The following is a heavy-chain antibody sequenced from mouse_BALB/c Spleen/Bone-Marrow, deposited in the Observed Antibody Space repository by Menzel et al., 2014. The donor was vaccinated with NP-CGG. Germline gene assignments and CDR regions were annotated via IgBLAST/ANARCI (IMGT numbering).Heavy chain of an antibody. CDR2: ISNGGVST. J-gene: IGHJ3*01. D-gene: IGHD1-1*01. V-gene: IGHV5-12*02. CDR3: ARRAYGSSSSLAY. CDR1: GFTFSDYY. Sequence: EVKLVESGGGLVQPGGSLKLSCATSGFTFSDYYMYWVRQTPEKRLEWAAYISNGGVSTYYPDTVKGRFTISRDNAKNTLYLQMSRLKSEDTAMYYCARRAYGSSSSLAYWGQGTLVTVSA.